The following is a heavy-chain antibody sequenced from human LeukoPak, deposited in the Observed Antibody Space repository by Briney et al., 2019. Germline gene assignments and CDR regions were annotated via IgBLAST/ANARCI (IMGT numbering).Heavy chain of an antibody. V-gene: IGHV4-34*01. CDR1: GGSFSGYY. CDR3: AXGRPGXXYFDWLKNLLFDY. Sequence: SETLSLTCAVYGGSFSGYYWSWIRQPPGKGLEWIGEINHSGSANYNPSLKSRVTISVDTSKNQFSLKLSSVTAADTAVYYCAXGRPGXXYFDWLKNLLFDYWGQGTLVTVSS. J-gene: IGHJ4*02. CDR2: INHSGSA. D-gene: IGHD3-9*01.